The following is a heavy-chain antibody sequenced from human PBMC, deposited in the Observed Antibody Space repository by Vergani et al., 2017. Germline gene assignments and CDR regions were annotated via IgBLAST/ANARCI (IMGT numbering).Heavy chain of an antibody. J-gene: IGHJ4*02. D-gene: IGHD2-8*01. CDR2: IYYSGST. CDR1: GGSISSYY. V-gene: IGHV4-59*08. CDR3: ARHFYCTNGVCLDD. Sequence: QVQLHESGPGLVKPSETLSLTCTVSGGSISSYYWSWIRQTPGKGLEWIGYIYYSGSTNYNPSLKSRVTISVDTSKNQFSLKLSSVTAADTAVYYCARHFYCTNGVCLDDWGQGTLVTVSS.